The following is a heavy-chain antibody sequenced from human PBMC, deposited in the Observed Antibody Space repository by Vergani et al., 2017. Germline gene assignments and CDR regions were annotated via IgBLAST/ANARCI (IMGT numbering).Heavy chain of an antibody. CDR3: ARDGVGSGGEYYYYGMDV. J-gene: IGHJ6*02. D-gene: IGHD3-10*01. CDR1: GGSISSGDYY. V-gene: IGHV4-30-4*01. CDR2: IYYSGST. Sequence: QVQLQESGPGLVKPSQTLSLTCTVSGGSISSGDYYWSWIRQPPGKGLEWIGYIYYSGSTYYNPSLKSRVTISVDTSKNQFSLKLSSVTAADTAVYYCARDGVGSGGEYYYYGMDVWGQGTTVTVSS.